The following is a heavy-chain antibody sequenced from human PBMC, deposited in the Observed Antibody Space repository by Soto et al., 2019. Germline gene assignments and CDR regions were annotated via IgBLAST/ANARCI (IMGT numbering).Heavy chain of an antibody. D-gene: IGHD2-21*02. CDR3: AKARHSGDFAGSYDS. CDR2: IGGRGGNA. CDR1: GFSFIDYA. Sequence: RGSLRLSCAASGFSFIDYAINWVRQVPGRGLEYVAGIGGRGGNAFYADSMKGRFSISRDNSKNTVYLHMHNLRVDDSAMYYCAKARHSGDFAGSYDSWGQGTLVTVYS. V-gene: IGHV3-23*01. J-gene: IGHJ5*02.